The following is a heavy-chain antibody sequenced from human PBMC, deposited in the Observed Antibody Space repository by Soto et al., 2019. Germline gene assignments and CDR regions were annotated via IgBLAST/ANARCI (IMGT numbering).Heavy chain of an antibody. CDR3: ARVSGYCSGGSCYSNY. CDR1: GYTFTSYG. V-gene: IGHV1-18*01. Sequence: QVQLVQSGAEVKKPGASVKVSCKASGYTFTSYGISWVRQAPGQGLEWMGWISAYNGNTNYAQKLQGRVTMTTDTSQSTAYMALRSLRSDDTAVYYCARVSGYCSGGSCYSNYWGQGTLVTVAS. D-gene: IGHD2-15*01. J-gene: IGHJ4*02. CDR2: ISAYNGNT.